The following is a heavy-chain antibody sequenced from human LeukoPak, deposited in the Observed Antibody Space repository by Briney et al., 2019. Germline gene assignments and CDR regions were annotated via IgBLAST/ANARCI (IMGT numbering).Heavy chain of an antibody. V-gene: IGHV3-48*03. Sequence: GGSLRLSCAASGFTFSSYEMNWVRQAPGKGLEWISYISSSGSPIYYADSVKGRFTISRDNAKNSLYLQMNSLRAEDTAVYYCARGNGPGRHYFDYWGQGTLVTVSS. CDR2: ISSSGSPI. D-gene: IGHD3-10*01. CDR3: ARGNGPGRHYFDY. J-gene: IGHJ4*02. CDR1: GFTFSSYE.